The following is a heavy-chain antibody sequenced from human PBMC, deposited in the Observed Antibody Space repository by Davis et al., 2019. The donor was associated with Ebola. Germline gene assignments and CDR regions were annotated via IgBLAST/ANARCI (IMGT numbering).Heavy chain of an antibody. V-gene: IGHV3-74*03. J-gene: IGHJ4*02. D-gene: IGHD3-22*01. Sequence: GESLKISCAASGFTFSSYWMHWVRQAPGRGLVWVSRINVYGTTTTYADSVKGRFTISRDNAKNTLYLQMSSLRAEDTAVYYCARGPNYYDSGFIDFWGQGTLVTVSS. CDR1: GFTFSSYW. CDR2: INVYGTTT. CDR3: ARGPNYYDSGFIDF.